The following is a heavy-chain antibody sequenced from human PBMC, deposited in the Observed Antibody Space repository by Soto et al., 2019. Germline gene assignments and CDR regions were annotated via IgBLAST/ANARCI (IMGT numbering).Heavy chain of an antibody. CDR2: IKQDGSES. CDR1: GFTFSNYW. Sequence: GGSLSLSCAASGFTFSNYWMSWVRQAPGKGLEWVANIKQDGSESNYADSAKGRFTISRDTAENSLYLQMSSLGAEDTAVYYCASARHIGLRGQGTLVTVSS. V-gene: IGHV3-7*01. D-gene: IGHD2-8*01. CDR3: ASARHIGL. J-gene: IGHJ4*02.